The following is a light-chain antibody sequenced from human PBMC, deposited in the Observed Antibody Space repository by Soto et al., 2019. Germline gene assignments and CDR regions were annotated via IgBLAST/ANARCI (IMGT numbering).Light chain of an antibody. Sequence: EIVMTQSPATLSVSPGERATLSCRASQSVSSNLAWYQQKPGQAPRLLIYGASTRATGIPAMFSGSGSGTEFTLTISSLQSEDFAVYYCQQYNNWPGFGPGTKVDIK. CDR3: QQYNNWPG. J-gene: IGKJ3*01. CDR1: QSVSSN. V-gene: IGKV3-15*01. CDR2: GAS.